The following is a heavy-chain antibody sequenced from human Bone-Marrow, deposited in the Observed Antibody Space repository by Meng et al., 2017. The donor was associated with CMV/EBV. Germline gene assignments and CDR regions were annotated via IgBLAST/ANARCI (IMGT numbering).Heavy chain of an antibody. Sequence: SETLSLTCTVSGGSISSGGYYWSWIRQHPGKGLEWIGYIYYSGSTYYNPSLKSRVTISVDTSKNQFSLKLSSVTAADTAVYYCARTLGYCMGTSCYSPRYYYYYYGMDVWGQGTTVTVSS. CDR2: IYYSGST. V-gene: IGHV4-31*03. CDR3: ARTLGYCMGTSCYSPRYYYYYYGMDV. J-gene: IGHJ6*02. CDR1: GGSISSGGYY. D-gene: IGHD2-2*01.